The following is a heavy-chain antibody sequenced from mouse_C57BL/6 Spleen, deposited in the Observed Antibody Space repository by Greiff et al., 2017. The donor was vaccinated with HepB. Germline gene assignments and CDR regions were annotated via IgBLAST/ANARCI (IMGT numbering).Heavy chain of an antibody. D-gene: IGHD2-2*01. J-gene: IGHJ4*01. CDR1: GYAFSSYW. Sequence: VQLQQSGAELVKPGASVKISCKASGYAFSSYWMNWVKQRPGKGLEWIGQIYPGDGDTNYNGKFKGKATLTADKSSSTAYMQLSSLTSEDSAVYCLASVGYVYGDAGYAMDYWGQGTSVTVSS. V-gene: IGHV1-80*01. CDR2: IYPGDGDT. CDR3: ASVGYVYGDAGYAMDY.